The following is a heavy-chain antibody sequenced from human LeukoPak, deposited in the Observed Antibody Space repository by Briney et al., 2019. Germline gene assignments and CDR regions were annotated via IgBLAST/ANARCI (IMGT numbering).Heavy chain of an antibody. CDR1: GDSVSSISSA. D-gene: IGHD1-7*01. CDR2: TYYRSKWYH. J-gene: IGHJ4*02. Sequence: SQTLSLTCAISGDSVSSISSAWNWIRQSPWSGLEWLGVTYYRSKWYHDYAVSVKSRITINPITSKNQFSLQLNSVTPEDTAVYYCARNYSPDFDYWGQGTLVTVSS. CDR3: ARNYSPDFDY. V-gene: IGHV6-1*01.